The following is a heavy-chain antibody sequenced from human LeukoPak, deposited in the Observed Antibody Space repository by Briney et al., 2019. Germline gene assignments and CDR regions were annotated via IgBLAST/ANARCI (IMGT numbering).Heavy chain of an antibody. CDR3: AKRFFDGDYHNPSDY. V-gene: IGHV3-23*01. CDR2: ISGSGGST. J-gene: IGHJ4*02. D-gene: IGHD4-17*01. Sequence: GGSLRLSCAASGFTFSSYAMSWVRQAPGKGLEWVSAISGSGGSTYYADSVKGRSTISRDNSKNTLYLQMNSLRAEDTAVYYCAKRFFDGDYHNPSDYWGQGTLVTVSS. CDR1: GFTFSSYA.